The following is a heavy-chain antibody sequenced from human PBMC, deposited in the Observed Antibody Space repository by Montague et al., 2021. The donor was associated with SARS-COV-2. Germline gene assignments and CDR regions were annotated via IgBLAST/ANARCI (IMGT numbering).Heavy chain of an antibody. V-gene: IGHV4-59*12. CDR1: GGSISSFY. Sequence: SETLSLTCTVSGGSISSFYWCWFRQPPAKGLEGLGYIYDSGSTNYYHSPPSRGTMSLVTSKNQFSLMVNTVTAADTAVYYCARRYGATPPGDYWGQGTLVTVSS. CDR3: ARRYGATPPGDY. J-gene: IGHJ4*02. CDR2: IYDSGST. D-gene: IGHD4-17*01.